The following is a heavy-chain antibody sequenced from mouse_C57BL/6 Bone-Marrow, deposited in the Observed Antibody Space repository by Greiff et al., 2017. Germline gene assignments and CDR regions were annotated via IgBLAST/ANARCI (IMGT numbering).Heavy chain of an antibody. J-gene: IGHJ3*01. CDR1: GYTFTSYG. V-gene: IGHV1-81*01. D-gene: IGHD2-1*01. Sequence: VQRVESGAELARPGASVKLSCKASGYTFTSYGISWVKQRTGQGLEWIGEIYPRSGNTYYNEKFKGKATLTADKSSSTAYMELRSLTSEDSAVYFCARSTMVRGFAYWGQGTLVTVSA. CDR2: IYPRSGNT. CDR3: ARSTMVRGFAY.